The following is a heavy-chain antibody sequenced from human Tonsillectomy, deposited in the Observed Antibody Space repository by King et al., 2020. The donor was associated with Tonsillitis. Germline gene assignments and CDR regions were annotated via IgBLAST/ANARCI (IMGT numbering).Heavy chain of an antibody. CDR1: GGSISSNDYY. V-gene: IGHV4-30-4*01. CDR3: ARRRTPLDSDWYFDL. CDR2: IYYSGST. J-gene: IGHJ2*01. Sequence: QLQESGPGLVKPSQTLSLTCTVSGGSISSNDYYWSWIRQPPGKGLEWIGYIYYSGSTFYNPSLKTRLTISVDTSKNQFSLKLSSVTAADTAVYYCARRRTPLDSDWYFDLWGRGTLVTVSS. D-gene: IGHD3-9*01.